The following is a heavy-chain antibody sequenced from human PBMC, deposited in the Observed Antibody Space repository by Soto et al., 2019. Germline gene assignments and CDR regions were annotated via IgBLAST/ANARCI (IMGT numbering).Heavy chain of an antibody. CDR1: GGSVSSGSYY. D-gene: IGHD1-26*01. V-gene: IGHV4-61*01. CDR2: IYYSGST. CDR3: ASIVGIQP. J-gene: IGHJ1*01. Sequence: QVQLQESGPGLVKPSETLSLTCTVSGGSVSSGSYYWSWIRQPPGKGLEWIGYIYYSGSTNYNPSLKSRVTISVDTSKNQFSLKLSSVTAADTAVYYCASIVGIQPWGQGTLVTVSS.